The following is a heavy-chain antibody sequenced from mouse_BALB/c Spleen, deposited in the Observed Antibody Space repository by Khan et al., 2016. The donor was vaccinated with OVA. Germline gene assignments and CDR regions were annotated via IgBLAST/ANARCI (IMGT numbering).Heavy chain of an antibody. J-gene: IGHJ2*01. CDR1: GYTFINYW. CDR2: INPSTGYT. D-gene: IGHD1-1*01. Sequence: QLQQSGAELAKPGASVKMSCKASGYTFINYWILWVKQRPGQGLEWIGYINPSTGYTEYNQNFKDKATLTADKSSSTAYMQLSSLTSEDSAVYYCARRGLRWDFDYWGQGTTLTGSS. CDR3: ARRGLRWDFDY. V-gene: IGHV1-7*01.